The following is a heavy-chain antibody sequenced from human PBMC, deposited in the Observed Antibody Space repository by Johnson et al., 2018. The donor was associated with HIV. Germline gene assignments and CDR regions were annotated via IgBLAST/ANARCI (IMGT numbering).Heavy chain of an antibody. CDR3: TRDSEWELGQEGAFDI. V-gene: IGHV3-11*01. CDR2: ISGSGRTR. J-gene: IGHJ3*02. D-gene: IGHD1-26*01. CDR1: GISFSDYY. Sequence: QVQLVESEGTLVNPGGSLRLSCAASGISFSDYYMSWVRQAPGKGLECISCISGSGRTRYYADSVKGRFTISRDNAKNSLYLQMNSLRAEDTALYYCTRDSEWELGQEGAFDIWGQGTMVTVSS.